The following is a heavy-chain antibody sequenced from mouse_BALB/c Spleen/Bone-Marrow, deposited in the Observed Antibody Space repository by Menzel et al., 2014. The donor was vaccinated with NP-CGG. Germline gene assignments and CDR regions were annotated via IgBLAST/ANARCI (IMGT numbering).Heavy chain of an antibody. Sequence: VKLVESGPGLVQPSQSLSITCTVSGFSLIKFGIHWVRQPPGKGLEWLGVIWSGGTTDYNAVFKSRLSISKDKSESQVFFKMNSLQADDTAVYYCARSGNHDYFDYWGQGTTLTVSS. CDR2: IWSGGTT. J-gene: IGHJ2*01. CDR1: GFSLIKFG. D-gene: IGHD2-1*01. V-gene: IGHV2-4*02. CDR3: ARSGNHDYFDY.